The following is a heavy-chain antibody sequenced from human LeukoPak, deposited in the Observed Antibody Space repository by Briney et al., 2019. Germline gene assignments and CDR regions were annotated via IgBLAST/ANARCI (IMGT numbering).Heavy chain of an antibody. Sequence: ASVRVSCKGSGYTFTSYGISWVRQAPGQGLEWMGWISAYNGNTNYAQKLQGRITMTTHTSTSRAYMELRSLRPDDTAVYYCAREYDDDWYFDLWGRGTLVADSS. V-gene: IGHV1-18*01. CDR2: ISAYNGNT. CDR1: GYTFTSYG. J-gene: IGHJ2*01. CDR3: AREYDDDWYFDL. D-gene: IGHD3-22*01.